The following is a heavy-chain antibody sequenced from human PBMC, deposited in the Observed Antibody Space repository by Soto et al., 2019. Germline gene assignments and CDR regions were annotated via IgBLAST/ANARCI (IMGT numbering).Heavy chain of an antibody. V-gene: IGHV3-9*01. CDR1: GFIFEDYA. CDR2: ITWNGNSL. D-gene: IGHD6-6*01. J-gene: IGHJ4*02. Sequence: EVQLVESGGGLVQPGRSLRLSCAASGFIFEDYAMHWVRQAPGKGLEWVSSITWNGNSLAYTGSVKGRFTISRDNAKNSLYLEMDSLRPEDTALYFCTKARGVAGRPLDDWGQGTLVTVSS. CDR3: TKARGVAGRPLDD.